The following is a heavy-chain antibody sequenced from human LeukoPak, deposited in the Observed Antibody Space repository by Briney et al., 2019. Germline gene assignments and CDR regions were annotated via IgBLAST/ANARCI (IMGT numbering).Heavy chain of an antibody. D-gene: IGHD4-17*01. CDR1: GGTFSSYA. Sequence: SVKVSCKASGGTFSSYAISWVRQAPGQGLEWMGRIIPILGIANYAQKFQGRVTITADKSTSTAYMELSSLRSEDTAVYYCARVSNGDYYYYGMDVWGQGTTVTVSS. J-gene: IGHJ6*02. V-gene: IGHV1-69*04. CDR2: IIPILGIA. CDR3: ARVSNGDYYYYGMDV.